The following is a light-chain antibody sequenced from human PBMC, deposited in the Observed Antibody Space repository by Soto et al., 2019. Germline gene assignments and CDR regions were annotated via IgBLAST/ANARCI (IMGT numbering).Light chain of an antibody. CDR1: QSLSPY. CDR3: QHRYNWPFT. CDR2: DAS. J-gene: IGKJ3*01. Sequence: EIVLTQSPATLSLSPEERATLSCRASQSLSPYLAWYQQKPGQAPRLLIYDASNRATGIPARFSGSGSGTDFTLTISSLEPEDFAVYYCQHRYNWPFTFGPGTKVDI. V-gene: IGKV3-11*01.